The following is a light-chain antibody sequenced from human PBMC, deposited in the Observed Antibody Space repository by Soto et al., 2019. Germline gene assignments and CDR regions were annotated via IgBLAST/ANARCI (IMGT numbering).Light chain of an antibody. CDR1: QSVSSSY. J-gene: IGKJ5*01. Sequence: EIVLTQSPGTLSLSPGERATLSYRASQSVSSSYLAWYQQKPGQAPRLLIYGASSRATGIPDRFSGSGSGTDFTLTISRLEPEDFAVYYCQQYGSSRPITFGQGTRLEIK. V-gene: IGKV3-20*01. CDR2: GAS. CDR3: QQYGSSRPIT.